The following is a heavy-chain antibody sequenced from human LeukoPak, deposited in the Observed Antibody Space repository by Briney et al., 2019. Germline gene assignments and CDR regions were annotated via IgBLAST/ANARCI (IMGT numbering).Heavy chain of an antibody. D-gene: IGHD6-19*01. CDR3: ASYPRYSSTPPFDY. CDR1: GYSFTGQD. V-gene: IGHV1-2*02. Sequence: ASVKVSCKASGYSFTGQDMHWVRQAPGQGLEWMGWINPNSGDTNYAQKFQGRVTMTRDTTISTAYMELNRLTPDDTAVYYCASYPRYSSTPPFDYWGQGTPVTVSS. CDR2: INPNSGDT. J-gene: IGHJ4*02.